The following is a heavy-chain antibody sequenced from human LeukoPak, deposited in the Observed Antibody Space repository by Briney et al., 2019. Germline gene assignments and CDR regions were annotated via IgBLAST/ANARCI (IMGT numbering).Heavy chain of an antibody. CDR3: AKDTKFYYDFSAGYFDF. CDR2: ISGAGSTT. CDR1: GFTFDDYA. J-gene: IGHJ4*02. Sequence: GGSLRLSCAASGFTFDDYAMHWVRQGPGKGLEWGSFISGAGSTTYYADSAKGRFTISRDNSKNSLYLQMNSLTTEDIAFYYCAKDTKFYYDFSAGYFDFWGQGTLVTVSS. D-gene: IGHD3-22*01. V-gene: IGHV3-43*02.